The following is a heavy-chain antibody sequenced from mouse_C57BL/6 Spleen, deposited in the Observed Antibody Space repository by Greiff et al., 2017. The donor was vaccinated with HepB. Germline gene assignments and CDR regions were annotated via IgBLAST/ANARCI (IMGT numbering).Heavy chain of an antibody. D-gene: IGHD2-12*01. J-gene: IGHJ4*01. CDR2: IYPGDGDT. Sequence: VQLQQSGPELVKPGASVKISCKASGYAFSSSWMNWVKQRPGKGLEWIGRIYPGDGDTNYNGKFKGKATLTADKSSSTAYMQLSSLTSEDSAVYFGARYYTQLSYAMDYWGQGTSVTVSS. CDR3: ARYYTQLSYAMDY. CDR1: GYAFSSSW. V-gene: IGHV1-82*01.